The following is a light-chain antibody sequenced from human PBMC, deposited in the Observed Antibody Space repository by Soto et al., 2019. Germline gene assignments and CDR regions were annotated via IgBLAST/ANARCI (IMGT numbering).Light chain of an antibody. CDR1: QSISSW. Sequence: GDRVTITCRASQSISSWLAWYQQKPGKAPKLLIYDASSLESGVPSRFSGSGSGTEFTLTISSLQPDDFATYYCQQYNSYSGFGQGTKVDIK. CDR3: QQYNSYSG. CDR2: DAS. J-gene: IGKJ1*01. V-gene: IGKV1-5*01.